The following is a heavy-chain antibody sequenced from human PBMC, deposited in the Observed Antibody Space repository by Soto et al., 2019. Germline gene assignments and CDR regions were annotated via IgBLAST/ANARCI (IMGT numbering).Heavy chain of an antibody. J-gene: IGHJ5*02. D-gene: IGHD3-10*01. CDR3: ARDRQRYYGSGGSGFCP. CDR1: GGSISSGGYY. Sequence: QVQLQESGPGLVKPSQTLSLTCTVSGGSISSGGYYWSWIRQHPGKGLEWIGYISYSGSTYYNPSLQMRVTKSVNTSKTQFSLKMSSVTAAETAVYYSARDRQRYYGSGGSGFCPWGQGTLVTVSS. CDR2: ISYSGST. V-gene: IGHV4-31*03.